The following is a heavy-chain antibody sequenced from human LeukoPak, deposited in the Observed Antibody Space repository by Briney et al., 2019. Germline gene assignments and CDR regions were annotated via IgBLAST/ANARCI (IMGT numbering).Heavy chain of an antibody. CDR3: AKEKYDILTGYPGYFDY. D-gene: IGHD3-9*01. CDR1: GFTFADYV. J-gene: IGHJ4*02. V-gene: IGHV3-9*01. CDR2: FSWNSGSI. Sequence: GGCLCLSCAASGFTFADYVMHWVRQAPGKGLEWVSGFSWNSGSIGYADSVKGRFTISRDNAKNSLYLQMNSLRAEDTALYYCAKEKYDILTGYPGYFDYWGQGTLVTVSS.